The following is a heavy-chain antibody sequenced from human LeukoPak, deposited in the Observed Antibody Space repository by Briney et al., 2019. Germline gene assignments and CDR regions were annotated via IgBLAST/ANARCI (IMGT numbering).Heavy chain of an antibody. CDR3: ARLVYGQQLGGPLKWFDP. D-gene: IGHD6-13*01. CDR2: IYYSGST. CDR1: GGSISSYY. V-gene: IGHV4-59*01. Sequence: SETLSLTCTVSGGSISSYYWSWIRQPPGKGLEWIGYIYYSGSTNYNPSLKSRVTISVDTSKNQFSLKLSSVTAADTAVYYCARLVYGQQLGGPLKWFDPWGQGTLVTVSS. J-gene: IGHJ5*02.